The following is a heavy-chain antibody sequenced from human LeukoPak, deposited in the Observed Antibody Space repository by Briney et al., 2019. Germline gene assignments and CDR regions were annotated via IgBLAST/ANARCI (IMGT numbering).Heavy chain of an antibody. CDR1: GGTFSSYA. CDR3: ALTYYYDSSGYSAVFDY. CDR2: IIPILGIA. Sequence: SVKVSCKASGGTFSSYAISWVRQAPGQGLEWMGRIIPILGIANYAQKFQGRVTITADKSTSTAYMELSSLRSEDTAVYYCALTYYYDSSGYSAVFDYWGQGTLVTVSS. J-gene: IGHJ4*02. D-gene: IGHD3-22*01. V-gene: IGHV1-69*04.